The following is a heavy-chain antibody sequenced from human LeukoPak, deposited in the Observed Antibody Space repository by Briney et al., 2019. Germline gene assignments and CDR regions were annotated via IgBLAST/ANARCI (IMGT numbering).Heavy chain of an antibody. CDR1: GGSFSGYY. Sequence: PSETLSLTCAVYGGSFSGYYWSWIRQPPGKGLEWIGEINHSGSTNYNPSLKSRVTISVDTSKNQFSLKLSSVTAADTAVYYCARGPTGRSWFDPWGQGTLVTVSS. V-gene: IGHV4-34*01. CDR3: ARGPTGRSWFDP. J-gene: IGHJ5*02. D-gene: IGHD3-10*01. CDR2: INHSGST.